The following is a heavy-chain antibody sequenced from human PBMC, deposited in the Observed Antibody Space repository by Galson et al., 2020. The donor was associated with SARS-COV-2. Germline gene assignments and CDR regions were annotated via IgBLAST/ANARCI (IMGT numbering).Heavy chain of an antibody. J-gene: IGHJ1*01. CDR3: AKEAGTGWATDYFQH. CDR2: LTYVYDT. D-gene: IGHD6-19*01. CDR1: GFVFSDYD. Sequence: GGSLRLSCVTSGFVFSDYDMTWVRQAPGQGLEFLSGLTYVYDTYYGDSVEGRFTISRNNLRNTLFLQMNSLRVDDTAVYYCAKEAGTGWATDYFQHWGKGTLVTVSS. V-gene: IGHV3-23*02.